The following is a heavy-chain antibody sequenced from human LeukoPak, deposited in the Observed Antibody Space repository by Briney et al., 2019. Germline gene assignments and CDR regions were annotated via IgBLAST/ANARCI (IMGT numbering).Heavy chain of an antibody. J-gene: IGHJ6*03. V-gene: IGHV4-59*08. D-gene: IGHD1-14*01. CDR1: GGSISSYY. CDR2: IYYSGST. CDR3: AGLSRGVTEEDTYYMDV. Sequence: PSETLSLTCTVSGGSISSYYWSWIRQPPGKGLEWIGYIYYSGSTNYNPSLKSRVTISVDTSKNQFSLKLSSVTAADTAVYYCAGLSRGVTEEDTYYMDVWGKGTTVTVSS.